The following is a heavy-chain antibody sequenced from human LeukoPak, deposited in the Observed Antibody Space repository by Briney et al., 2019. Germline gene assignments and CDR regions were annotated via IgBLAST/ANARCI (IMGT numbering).Heavy chain of an antibody. J-gene: IGHJ6*03. CDR2: IYYSGST. D-gene: IGHD5-24*01. CDR3: ARGRRDGYTLYYMDV. V-gene: IGHV4-39*01. CDR1: GGSITSSSYY. Sequence: SETLSLTCTVSGGSITSSSYYWGWIRQPPGKGLEWIGSIYYSGSTYYNPSVKSRVTISVDTSKNQFSLRLSSVTAADTAVYYCARGRRDGYTLYYMDVWAKGTTVTISS.